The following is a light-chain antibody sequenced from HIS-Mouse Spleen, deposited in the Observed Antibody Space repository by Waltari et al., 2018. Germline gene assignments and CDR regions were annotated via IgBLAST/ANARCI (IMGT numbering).Light chain of an antibody. J-gene: IGLJ2*01. CDR3: QAWDSSYSV. CDR1: KLGDKY. V-gene: IGLV3-1*01. Sequence: SYELTQPPSVSVSPGQTASITCSGDKLGDKYACWYQQTQGQSPVLVIYQDSKRPSGIPCRFSGSNSGNTATLTISGTQAMDEADYYCQAWDSSYSVFGGGTKLTVL. CDR2: QDS.